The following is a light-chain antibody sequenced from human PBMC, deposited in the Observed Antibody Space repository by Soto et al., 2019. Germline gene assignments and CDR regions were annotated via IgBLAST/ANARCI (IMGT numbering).Light chain of an antibody. CDR3: MQGIHWKWK. Sequence: DVVMTQSPLSLPVTLGQPASISCRSSQSLVHSDGNTYLNWFQQRPGQSPRRLIYKVSNRDSGVPDRFSGSGSGTDFTLKISRVEAEDVGVYYCMQGIHWKWKCGQGPKVDIK. J-gene: IGKJ1*01. V-gene: IGKV2-30*02. CDR1: QSLVHSDGNTY. CDR2: KVS.